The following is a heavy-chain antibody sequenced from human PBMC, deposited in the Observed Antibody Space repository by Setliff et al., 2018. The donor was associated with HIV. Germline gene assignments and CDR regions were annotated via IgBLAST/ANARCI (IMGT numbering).Heavy chain of an antibody. Sequence: GASVKVSCKASGGAFSSYALSWVRQAPGQGLEWMGGIIPIFGTANYAQKFQGRVTITADTSTDTAYMELNSLRSEDTAMYYCATLDYYGSQTYNLALHYWGQGTLVTVSS. J-gene: IGHJ4*02. CDR3: ATLDYYGSQTYNLALHY. CDR2: IIPIFGTA. V-gene: IGHV1-69*06. CDR1: GGAFSSYA. D-gene: IGHD3-10*01.